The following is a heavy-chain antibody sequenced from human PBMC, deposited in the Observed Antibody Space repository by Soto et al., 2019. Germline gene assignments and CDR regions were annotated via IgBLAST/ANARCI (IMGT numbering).Heavy chain of an antibody. CDR2: INPSGGST. J-gene: IGHJ6*02. CDR1: GYTFTSYY. D-gene: IGHD3-3*01. CDR3: ASVLRFLEWSSYYYYVMDV. Sequence: ASVRVSCKASGYTFTSYYMHWVRQAPGQGLEWVGIINPSGGSTSYAQKFQGRVTMTRDTSTSTVYMELSSLRSEDTAVYYCASVLRFLEWSSYYYYVMDVSGPGTMDTVS. V-gene: IGHV1-46*01.